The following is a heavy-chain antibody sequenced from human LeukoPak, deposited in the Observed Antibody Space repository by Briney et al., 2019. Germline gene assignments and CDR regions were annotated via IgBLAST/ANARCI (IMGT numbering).Heavy chain of an antibody. J-gene: IGHJ4*02. D-gene: IGHD6-13*01. CDR3: ARGIAGQLVRCYSDY. Sequence: PSQTLSLTCTVSGGSISSGGYYWSWIRQHPGKGLEWIGYIYYSGSTYYNPSLKSRVTISVDTSKNQFSLKLSSVTAADTAVYYCARGIAGQLVRCYSDYWGQGTLVTVSS. CDR1: GGSISSGGYY. V-gene: IGHV4-31*03. CDR2: IYYSGST.